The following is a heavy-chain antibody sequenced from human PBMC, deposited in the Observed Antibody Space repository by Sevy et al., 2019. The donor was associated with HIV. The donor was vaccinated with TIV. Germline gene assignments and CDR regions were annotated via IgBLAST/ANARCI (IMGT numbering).Heavy chain of an antibody. CDR2: IKSKIDGETT. Sequence: GGSLRLSCAVSGFTFSNAWMNWVRQAPGTGLQWVGLIKSKIDGETTDYVAPVKGGFTISRDDSTNTLYLQMNSLKTEDTSVYYSATAPGYYDSAPFDYWGPGTLVTVSS. D-gene: IGHD3-22*01. CDR1: GFTFSNAW. V-gene: IGHV3-15*01. CDR3: ATAPGYYDSAPFDY. J-gene: IGHJ4*02.